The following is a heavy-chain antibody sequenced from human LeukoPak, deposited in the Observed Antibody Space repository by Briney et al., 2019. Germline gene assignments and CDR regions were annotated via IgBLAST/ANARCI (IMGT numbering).Heavy chain of an antibody. J-gene: IGHJ4*02. Sequence: PSQTLSLTCTVSGGSISSGGYYWSWIRQHPGKGLEWIGYIYYSGSTYYNPSLKSRVTISVDTSKNQFSLKLSSVTAADTAVYYCARDVRRALRLGVLSLGYFDYWGQGTLVTVSS. D-gene: IGHD3-16*02. V-gene: IGHV4-31*03. CDR2: IYYSGST. CDR1: GGSISSGGYY. CDR3: ARDVRRALRLGVLSLGYFDY.